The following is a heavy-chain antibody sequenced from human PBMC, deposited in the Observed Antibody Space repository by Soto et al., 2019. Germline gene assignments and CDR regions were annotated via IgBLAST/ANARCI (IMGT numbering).Heavy chain of an antibody. CDR1: GFAFISHP. J-gene: IGHJ3*02. Sequence: GWSLRLACAASGFAFISHPMRWVRQAPEKGLEWVAGISDGGDLTYNADSVRGRFTISRDNSRNTLYLQMNSLRAEDTAVYYCARRVIGSSRAFDIWGQGTMVTVSS. V-gene: IGHV3-23*01. CDR3: ARRVIGSSRAFDI. CDR2: ISDGGDLT. D-gene: IGHD3-10*01.